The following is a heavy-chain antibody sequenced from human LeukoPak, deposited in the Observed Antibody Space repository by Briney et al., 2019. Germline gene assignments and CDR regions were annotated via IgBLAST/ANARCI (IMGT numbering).Heavy chain of an antibody. V-gene: IGHV3-74*01. CDR3: ARARVFVGGSFD. Sequence: GGSLRLSCAASGFTFSSYWMHWVRQAPGKGLVWVSRINSDGSSTSYADSVKGRFTISRDNAKYTLYLQMNSLRAEDTAVYYCARARVFVGGSFDWGQGTLVTVSS. CDR1: GFTFSSYW. J-gene: IGHJ4*02. D-gene: IGHD1-26*01. CDR2: INSDGSST.